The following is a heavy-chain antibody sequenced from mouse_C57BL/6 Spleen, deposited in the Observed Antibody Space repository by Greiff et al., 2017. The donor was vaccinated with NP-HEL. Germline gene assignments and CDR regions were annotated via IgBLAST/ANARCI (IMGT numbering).Heavy chain of an antibody. V-gene: IGHV5-4*01. CDR2: ISDGGSYT. CDR3: ARDTHDYDGGYAMDY. CDR1: GFTFSSYA. D-gene: IGHD2-4*01. Sequence: EVKLVESGGGLVKPGGSLKLSCAASGFTFSSYAMSWVRQTPEKRLEWVATISDGGSYTYYPDNVKGRFTISRDNAKNNLYLQMSHLKSEDTAMYYCARDTHDYDGGYAMDYWGQGTSVTVSS. J-gene: IGHJ4*01.